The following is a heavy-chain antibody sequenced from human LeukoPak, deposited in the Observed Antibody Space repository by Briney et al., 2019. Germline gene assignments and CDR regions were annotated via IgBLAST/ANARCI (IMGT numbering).Heavy chain of an antibody. CDR1: GFTFSHYY. CDR2: ISGGGRTK. CDR3: ARDQPLTSSPYVAEYFQH. Sequence: KSGGSLRLSCAASGFTFSHYYMSWIRQAPGKGLEWVSYISGGGRTKYYADAVTGRFTISRDNAKNSLYLHMNSLRADDTAVYYCARDQPLTSSPYVAEYFQHWGQGTLVTVSS. D-gene: IGHD6-13*01. V-gene: IGHV3-11*01. J-gene: IGHJ1*01.